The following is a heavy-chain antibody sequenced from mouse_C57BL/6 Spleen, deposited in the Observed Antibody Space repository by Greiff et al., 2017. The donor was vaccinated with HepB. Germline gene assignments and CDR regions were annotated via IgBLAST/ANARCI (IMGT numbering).Heavy chain of an antibody. V-gene: IGHV1-82*01. CDR2: IYPGDGDT. D-gene: IGHD1-1*01. J-gene: IGHJ2*01. CDR1: GYAFSSSW. CDR3: ARWGYGSSFDY. Sequence: QVQLQQSGPELVKPGASVKISCKASGYAFSSSWMNWVKQRPGKGLEWIGRIYPGDGDTNYNGKFKGKATLTADKSSSTAYMQLSSLKSEDSAVYFCARWGYGSSFDYWGQGTTLTVSS.